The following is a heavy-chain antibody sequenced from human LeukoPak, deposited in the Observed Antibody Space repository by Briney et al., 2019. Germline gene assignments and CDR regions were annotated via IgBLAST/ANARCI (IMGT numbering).Heavy chain of an antibody. V-gene: IGHV3-21*01. CDR1: GFTFSSYS. CDR3: ARAEAVAGPVDY. Sequence: GGSLRLSCAASGFTFSSYSMSWARQAPGKGLEWVSSISSSSSYIYYADSVKGRFTISRENAKNSLYLQMNSLRAEDTAVYYCARAEAVAGPVDYWGQGTLVTVSS. J-gene: IGHJ4*02. CDR2: ISSSSSYI. D-gene: IGHD6-19*01.